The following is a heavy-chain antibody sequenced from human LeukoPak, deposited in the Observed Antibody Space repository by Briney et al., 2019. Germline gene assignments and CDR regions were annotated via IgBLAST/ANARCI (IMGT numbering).Heavy chain of an antibody. V-gene: IGHV4-59*12. CDR3: ARDQTTAYFYHSGGYHDAFDI. Sequence: SETLSLTCTVSGGSIVRNYWSWIRQPPGKGLEWIGYVYNSGSTNYNPSLKSRVTISVDTSKNQFSLKLSSVTAADTAVYYCARDQTTAYFYHSGGYHDAFDIWGQGTMVTVSS. D-gene: IGHD3-22*01. CDR2: VYNSGST. CDR1: GGSIVRNY. J-gene: IGHJ3*02.